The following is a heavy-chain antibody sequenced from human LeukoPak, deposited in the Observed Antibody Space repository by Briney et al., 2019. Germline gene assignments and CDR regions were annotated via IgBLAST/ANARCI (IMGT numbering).Heavy chain of an antibody. D-gene: IGHD2-8*02. CDR1: GFTFSNYW. CDR2: IKGDGSKK. Sequence: GGPLRLPCAASGFTFSNYWMNWVRQAPGKGLEWVSNIKGDGSKKYYVDSVKGRFTISRDNSKNSLYLQINSLRAEDTAVYYCTRHRGTAYWGQGTLVTVSS. J-gene: IGHJ4*02. V-gene: IGHV3-7*01. CDR3: TRHRGTAY.